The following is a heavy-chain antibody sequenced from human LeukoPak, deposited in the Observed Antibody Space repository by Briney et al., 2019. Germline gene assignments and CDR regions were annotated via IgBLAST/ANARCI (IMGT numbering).Heavy chain of an antibody. CDR1: GDSMSNAF. CDR3: ARESIYDYPDGSSYFYYMDV. Sequence: PSETLSLTCRFSGDSMSNAFWTWIRQPAGKGLEWIGRNYGSGATHYNPSLKSRITMSVDTSKNQFSLNLSSVTAADTAVYYCARESIYDYPDGSSYFYYMDVWGKGTTVTVSS. J-gene: IGHJ6*03. CDR2: NYGSGAT. D-gene: IGHD3-16*01. V-gene: IGHV4-4*07.